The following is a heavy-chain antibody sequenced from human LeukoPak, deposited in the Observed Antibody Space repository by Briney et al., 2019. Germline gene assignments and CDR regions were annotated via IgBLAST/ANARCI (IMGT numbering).Heavy chain of an antibody. CDR2: INPSGGST. V-gene: IGHV1-46*01. D-gene: IGHD2-2*01. CDR3: AKDPPVVVPGGHY. J-gene: IGHJ4*02. CDR1: GYTFTSYY. Sequence: ASVKVSCKASGYTFTSYYMHWVRQAPGQGLEWMGIINPSGGSTSYAQKFQGRVTMTRDTSTSTVYMELSSLRAEDTAVYYCAKDPPVVVPGGHYWGQGTLVTVSS.